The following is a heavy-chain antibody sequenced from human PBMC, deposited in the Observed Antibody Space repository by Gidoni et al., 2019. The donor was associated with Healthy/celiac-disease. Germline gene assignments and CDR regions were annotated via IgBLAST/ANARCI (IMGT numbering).Heavy chain of an antibody. V-gene: IGHV4-39*01. CDR1: GGSISSSSYY. J-gene: IGHJ4*02. CDR3: ARHPEEAFDY. Sequence: QLQLQASGPGLVKPSETLSLTCTVSGGSISSSSYYWGWIRQPPGKGLEWIGSIYYSGSTYYNPSLKSRVTISVDTSKNQFSLKLSSVTAADTAVYYCARHPEEAFDYWGQGTLVTVSS. CDR2: IYYSGST.